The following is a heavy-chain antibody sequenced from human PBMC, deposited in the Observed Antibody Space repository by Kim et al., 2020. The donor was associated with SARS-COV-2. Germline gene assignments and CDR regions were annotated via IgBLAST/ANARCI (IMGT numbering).Heavy chain of an antibody. Sequence: PVKGRFTISRDDSKNTLYLKRNSLKTEDTAVYYCTTDPSSGWYLNWFDPWGQGTLVTVSS. J-gene: IGHJ5*02. CDR3: TTDPSSGWYLNWFDP. V-gene: IGHV3-15*01. D-gene: IGHD6-19*01.